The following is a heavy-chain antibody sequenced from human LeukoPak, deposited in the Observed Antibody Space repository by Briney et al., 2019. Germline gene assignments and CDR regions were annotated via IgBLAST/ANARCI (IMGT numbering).Heavy chain of an antibody. CDR3: ARLYDSCDY. V-gene: IGHV4-39*01. Sequence: SETLSLTCTVSGGSISSSSYYWGWIRQPPGKGLEWIGSIYHSGSTYHNPSLKSRVTISVDTSKNQFSLKLSSVTAADTAVCYCARLYDSCDYWGQGTLVTVSS. D-gene: IGHD3-22*01. J-gene: IGHJ4*02. CDR1: GGSISSSSYY. CDR2: IYHSGST.